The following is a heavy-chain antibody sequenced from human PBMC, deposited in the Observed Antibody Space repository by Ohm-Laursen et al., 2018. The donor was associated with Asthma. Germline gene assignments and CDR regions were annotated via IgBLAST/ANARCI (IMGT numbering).Heavy chain of an antibody. CDR3: ARLDWALSVFDL. D-gene: IGHD3-9*01. Sequence: GTLSLTCAVSGGSASGYYWSWIRQPPGRGLEWIVYMHSSGGANYNPSLQSRVTLSVDTSNNRVSLRLSFVTAADTALYFCARLDWALSVFDLWGQGAPVTVAS. J-gene: IGHJ5*02. CDR2: MHSSGGA. V-gene: IGHV4-59*02. CDR1: GGSASGYY.